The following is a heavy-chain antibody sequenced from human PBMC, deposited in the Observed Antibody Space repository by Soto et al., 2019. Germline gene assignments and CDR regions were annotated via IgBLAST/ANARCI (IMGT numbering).Heavy chain of an antibody. CDR3: AKETAGIAARRGYFDY. V-gene: IGHV3-23*01. J-gene: IGHJ4*02. D-gene: IGHD6-6*01. CDR1: GFTFSSYW. Sequence: GGSLRLSCAASGFTFSSYWMHWVRQAPGKGLVWVSAISGSGGSTYYADSVKGRFTISRDNSKNTLYMQMNSLRAEDTAVYYCAKETAGIAARRGYFDYWGQGTLVTVSS. CDR2: ISGSGGST.